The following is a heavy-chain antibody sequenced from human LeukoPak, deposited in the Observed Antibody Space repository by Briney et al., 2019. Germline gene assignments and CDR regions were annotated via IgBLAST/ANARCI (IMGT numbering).Heavy chain of an antibody. J-gene: IGHJ4*02. CDR3: ARSGTLTAYLH. Sequence: PSETLSLTCTVSGGSLSGSYWAWIRQPPGKGLEWIGYIFYSGNPNCNPSLKSRISMSVDTSKNQFSLNLNSVTAADTAVYYCARSGTLTAYLHWGQGALVTVSS. V-gene: IGHV4-59*01. CDR1: GGSLSGSY. D-gene: IGHD3-9*01. CDR2: IFYSGNP.